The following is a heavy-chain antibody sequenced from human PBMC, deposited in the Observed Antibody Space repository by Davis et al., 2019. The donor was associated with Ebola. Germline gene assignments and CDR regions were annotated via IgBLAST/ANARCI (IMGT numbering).Heavy chain of an antibody. CDR3: AKDHYIVVVPAAIA. CDR2: ISSSSSTI. Sequence: GESLKISCAASGFTFSSYSMNWVRQAPGKGLEWVSYISSSSSTIYYADSVKGRFTISRDNAKNSLYLQMNSLRAEDTAVYYCAKDHYIVVVPAAIAWGQGTLVTVSS. CDR1: GFTFSSYS. D-gene: IGHD2-2*01. J-gene: IGHJ5*02. V-gene: IGHV3-48*01.